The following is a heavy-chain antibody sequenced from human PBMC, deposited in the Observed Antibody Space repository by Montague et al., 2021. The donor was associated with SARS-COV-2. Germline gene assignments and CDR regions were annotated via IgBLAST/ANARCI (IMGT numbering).Heavy chain of an antibody. D-gene: IGHD3-10*01. J-gene: IGHJ6*02. CDR2: XXWDDEK. Sequence: PALVKPTQTLTLTCNFPGFSLSTSGMCVSWIRQPPGKDLEWLAPXXWDDEKYYSTSLKTRLTISKDNSKNQVVLTMTNMDPVDTATYYCARIYYSILGPYYYGMDVWGQGTTVTVSS. V-gene: IGHV2-70*01. CDR1: GFSLSTSGMC. CDR3: ARIYYSILGPYYYGMDV.